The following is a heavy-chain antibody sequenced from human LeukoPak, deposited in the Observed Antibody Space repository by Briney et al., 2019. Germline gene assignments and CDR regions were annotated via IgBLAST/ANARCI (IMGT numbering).Heavy chain of an antibody. CDR1: GGTFSSYA. CDR2: IIPILGIA. Sequence: SSVKVSCKASGGTFSSYAISWVRQAPGQGLEWMGRIIPILGIANYAQKFQGRVTITADKSTSTAYMELSSLRSEDTAVYYCARVGYCSGGSCYRFDPWGQGTLVTVPS. CDR3: ARVGYCSGGSCYRFDP. V-gene: IGHV1-69*04. J-gene: IGHJ5*02. D-gene: IGHD2-15*01.